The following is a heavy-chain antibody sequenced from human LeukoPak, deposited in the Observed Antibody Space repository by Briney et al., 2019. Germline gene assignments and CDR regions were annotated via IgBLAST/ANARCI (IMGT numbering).Heavy chain of an antibody. D-gene: IGHD1-1*01. CDR3: ARAFNRRNYKDAFDI. CDR2: IYYSGST. V-gene: IGHV4-59*08. CDR1: GGSISSYY. J-gene: IGHJ3*02. Sequence: SETLSLTCTVSGGSISSYYWSWIRQPPGKGLEWIGYIYYSGSTNYNPSLKSRVTISVDTSKNQFSLKLSSVTAADTAVYYCARAFNRRNYKDAFDIWGQGTMVTVSS.